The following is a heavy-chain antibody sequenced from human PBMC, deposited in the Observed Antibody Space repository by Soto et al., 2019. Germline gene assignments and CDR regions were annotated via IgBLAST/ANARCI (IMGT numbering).Heavy chain of an antibody. J-gene: IGHJ2*01. V-gene: IGHV1-18*01. CDR3: ARCYCSVGSCYTCWHFDL. Sequence: QVQLVQSAAEVKKPGASVKVSCKASGYTFSNFGLSWVRQAPGHGLEWMGWIGPYNGNTDHAQKFQDRVTMTTDTSTNTAYMELRGLTSDDTAVYYCARCYCSVGSCYTCWHFDLWGRG. CDR1: GYTFSNFG. CDR2: IGPYNGNT. D-gene: IGHD2-15*01.